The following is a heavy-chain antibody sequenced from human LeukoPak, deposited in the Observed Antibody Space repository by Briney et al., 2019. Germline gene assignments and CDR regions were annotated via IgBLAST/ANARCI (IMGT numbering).Heavy chain of an antibody. CDR2: IYYSGST. CDR1: GGSISSYY. J-gene: IGHJ5*02. V-gene: IGHV4-59*12. Sequence: PETLSLTCTVSGGSISSYYWSWIRQPPGKGLEWIGYIYYSGSTNYNPSLKSRVTISVDTSKNQFSLKLSSVTAADTAVYYCARVRYFGVGATPGWFDPWGQGTLVTVSS. CDR3: ARVRYFGVGATPGWFDP. D-gene: IGHD1-26*01.